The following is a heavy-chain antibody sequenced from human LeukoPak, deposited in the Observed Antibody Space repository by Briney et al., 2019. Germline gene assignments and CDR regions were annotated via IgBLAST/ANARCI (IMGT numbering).Heavy chain of an antibody. Sequence: PSETLSLTCTVSGGSISSHYWSWIRQPTGRGLEWVGDIIYSGSTKYNASLNSRVTISVYTSKTQSSLKLSSVTAADTAMYYCAIGRGYGYGIDYCGQGTLVTVSS. V-gene: IGHV4-59*11. CDR3: AIGRGYGYGIDY. CDR2: IIYSGST. CDR1: GGSISSHY. J-gene: IGHJ4*02. D-gene: IGHD5-18*01.